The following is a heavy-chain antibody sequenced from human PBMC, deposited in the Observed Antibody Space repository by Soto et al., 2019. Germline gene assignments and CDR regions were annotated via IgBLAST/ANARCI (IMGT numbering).Heavy chain of an antibody. CDR3: ARLPSYDSTHFDY. J-gene: IGHJ4*02. Sequence: SVKVSCKASGGTFSSYAISWVRQAPGQGLEWMGGIIPIFGTANYAQKFQGRVTITADKSTSTAYMELSSLRSEDTPVYYCARLPSYDSTHFDYWGQGTLVTVSS. D-gene: IGHD3-22*01. CDR1: GGTFSSYA. V-gene: IGHV1-69*06. CDR2: IIPIFGTA.